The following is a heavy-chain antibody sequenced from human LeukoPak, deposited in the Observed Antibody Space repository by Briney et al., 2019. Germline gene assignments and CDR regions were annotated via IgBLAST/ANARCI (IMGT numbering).Heavy chain of an antibody. Sequence: GGSLRLSCAASGFTFTSYWIHWVRQAPGKGLVWVSRIKSDGTTTNYADSVQGRFTISRDNTKNTVYLQMNSLRAEDTAVYYCARAAYSFDYWGQGTLVTVSS. J-gene: IGHJ4*02. CDR2: IKSDGTTT. CDR3: ARAAYSFDY. CDR1: GFTFTSYW. V-gene: IGHV3-74*01. D-gene: IGHD2-15*01.